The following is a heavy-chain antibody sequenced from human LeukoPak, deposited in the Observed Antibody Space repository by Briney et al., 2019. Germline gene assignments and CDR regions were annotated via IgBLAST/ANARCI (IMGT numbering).Heavy chain of an antibody. CDR2: IYYSGST. CDR1: GGSISSSSYY. J-gene: IGHJ4*02. D-gene: IGHD1-26*01. CDR3: AGSGSYFPLLDY. Sequence: SETLSLTCTVSGGSISSSSYYWGWIRQPPGKGLEWIGSIYYSGSTYYNPSLKSRVTISVDTSKYQLSLKLRSVTAADTAVYYCAGSGSYFPLLDYWGQGTLVTVSS. V-gene: IGHV4-39*07.